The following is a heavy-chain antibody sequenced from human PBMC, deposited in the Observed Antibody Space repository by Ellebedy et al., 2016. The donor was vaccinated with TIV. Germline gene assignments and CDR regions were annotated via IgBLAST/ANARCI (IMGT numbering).Heavy chain of an antibody. CDR1: GFTFTSYS. D-gene: IGHD7-27*01. Sequence: GESLKISCTASGFTFTSYSMNWVRQAPGKGLEWISYISGSSITLYYADSVKGRFTISRDNVKNSLYLQMNGLGAEDTAVYFCARDMAWGNERVNDAFDIWGHGTLVTVSS. CDR3: ARDMAWGNERVNDAFDI. CDR2: ISGSSITL. J-gene: IGHJ3*02. V-gene: IGHV3-48*04.